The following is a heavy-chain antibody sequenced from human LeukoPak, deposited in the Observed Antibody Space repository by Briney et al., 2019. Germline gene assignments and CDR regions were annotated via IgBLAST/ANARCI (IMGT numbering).Heavy chain of an antibody. D-gene: IGHD5-18*01. CDR1: GFTFSSFW. V-gene: IGHV3-7*04. CDR3: ARVRGNSYGYVDY. Sequence: GGSLRLSCAASGFTFSSFWMSWVRQAPGKGLEWVANINHDGSEENYVDSVKGRFTISRDNAKNSLFLQMNSLRAEDTAVYYCARVRGNSYGYVDYWGQGTLVTVSS. J-gene: IGHJ4*02. CDR2: INHDGSEE.